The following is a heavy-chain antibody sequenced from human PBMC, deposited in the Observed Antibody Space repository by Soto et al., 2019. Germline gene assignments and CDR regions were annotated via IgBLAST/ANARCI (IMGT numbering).Heavy chain of an antibody. CDR2: RYYSEST. CDR3: ARTPCSGRSRHSWSLLY. J-gene: IGHJ4*02. CDR1: GGSITTGGYY. V-gene: IGHV4-31*03. Sequence: SETLSLTCTVSGGSITTGGYYWSWIRQLPGKGLEWIGHRYYSESTYYNPSLKSRVSISLDTSKNQFSLKLSFVTAADTAMYYCARTPCSGRSRHSWSLLYWAQGTPVTVSS. D-gene: IGHD2-15*01.